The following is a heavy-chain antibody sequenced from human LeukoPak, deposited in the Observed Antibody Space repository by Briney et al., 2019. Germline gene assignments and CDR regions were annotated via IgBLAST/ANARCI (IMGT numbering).Heavy chain of an antibody. CDR2: INPSSGST. CDR3: ARVMYNNNWYAWLDP. V-gene: IGHV1-46*04. J-gene: IGHJ5*02. Sequence: ASVKVSCKASGYIFTSYYMHWVRQAPGQGLEWMGIINPSSGSTSYAQKLQGRVTMTRDTSTSTVYMELSSLRSEDTAVYYCARVMYNNNWYAWLDPWGQGTLVTVSS. CDR1: GYIFTSYY. D-gene: IGHD6-13*01.